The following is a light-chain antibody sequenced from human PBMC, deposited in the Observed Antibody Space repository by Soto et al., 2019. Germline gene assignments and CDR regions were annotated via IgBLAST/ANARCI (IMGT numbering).Light chain of an antibody. Sequence: EIVLTQSPATLSLSPGERATLSCRASQSVSSYLAWYQQKPGQAPRLLIYDASNRATGIPARFSGSGSGTDFTLTISGLEPEDFVVYYCQQRSNWPLTFGGGTKVEIK. V-gene: IGKV3-11*01. CDR3: QQRSNWPLT. CDR2: DAS. CDR1: QSVSSY. J-gene: IGKJ4*01.